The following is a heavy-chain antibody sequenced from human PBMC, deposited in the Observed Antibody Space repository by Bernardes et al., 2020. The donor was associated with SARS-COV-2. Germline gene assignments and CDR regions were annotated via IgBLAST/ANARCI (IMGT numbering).Heavy chain of an antibody. CDR2: ISTYSGAT. V-gene: IGHV1-18*04. CDR3: ARVNDRERPFSFDY. CDR1: GYTFDNYG. D-gene: IGHD1-1*01. Sequence: ASVKVSCTTSGYTFDNYGITWLRQAPGRGPEWMGWISTYSGATNYPRTLQDRVTVTSDPSTSTVYMEVRSLTSDDTGVYFCARVNDRERPFSFDYWRQGSLDTVSS. J-gene: IGHJ4*02.